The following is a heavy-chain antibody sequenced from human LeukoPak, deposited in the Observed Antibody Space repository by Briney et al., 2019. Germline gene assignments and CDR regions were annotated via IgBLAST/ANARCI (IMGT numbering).Heavy chain of an antibody. CDR2: VWYDGSKK. V-gene: IGHV3-33*01. D-gene: IGHD2-21*02. CDR1: GFTFRSYG. J-gene: IGHJ4*02. CDR3: ARDCSGGDCPDYYFDY. Sequence: LSGGSLRLSCAASGFTFRSYGIHWVRQAPGKGLEWVAVVWYDGSKKYYADSVKGRFTISRDNSKNTLYLQINSLRAEDTAVYYCARDCSGGDCPDYYFDYWGRGTLVTVSS.